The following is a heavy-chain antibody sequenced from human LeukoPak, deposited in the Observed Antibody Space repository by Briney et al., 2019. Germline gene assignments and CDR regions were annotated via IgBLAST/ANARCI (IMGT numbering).Heavy chain of an antibody. J-gene: IGHJ4*02. Sequence: GGSLRLSCAASGFTFSNAWMSWVRQAPGKGLEWVGRIKSKTDGGTTDYAAPVKGRFTISRDDSKNTLYQQMNSLKTEDTAVYYCVRPSKDYFDYWGQGTLVSVSS. CDR1: GFTFSNAW. CDR3: VRPSKDYFDY. D-gene: IGHD2/OR15-2a*01. CDR2: IKSKTDGGTT. V-gene: IGHV3-15*01.